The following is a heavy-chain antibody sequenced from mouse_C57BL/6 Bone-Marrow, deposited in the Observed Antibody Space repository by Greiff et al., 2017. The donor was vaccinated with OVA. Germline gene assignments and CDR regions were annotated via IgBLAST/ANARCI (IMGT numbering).Heavy chain of an antibody. Sequence: VQLQQPGAELVRPGSSVKLSCKASGYTFTSYWMHWVKQRPIQGLEWIGNIDPSDSETHYNQKFKDKATLTVDKSSSTAYMQLSSLTSEDSAVYYCARGDDGYYVRYFDVWGTGTTVTVSS. CDR2: IDPSDSET. J-gene: IGHJ1*03. D-gene: IGHD2-3*01. V-gene: IGHV1-52*01. CDR3: ARGDDGYYVRYFDV. CDR1: GYTFTSYW.